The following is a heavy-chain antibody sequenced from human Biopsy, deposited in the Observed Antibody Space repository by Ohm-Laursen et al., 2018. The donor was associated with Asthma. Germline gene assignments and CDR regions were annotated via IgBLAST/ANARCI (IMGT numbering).Heavy chain of an antibody. CDR3: ARTFHFWSPYHAEHYQL. CDR1: GFTFGDYW. V-gene: IGHV3-7*01. J-gene: IGHJ1*01. Sequence: GQTLSLTCAASGFTFGDYWMSWVRQVPGQGLEWVANIKHDGTEKNHVDSLKGRFTISRDNAKNSLYLQMNSLRAEDTAVYYCARTFHFWSPYHAEHYQLWGQGTLVTVPS. CDR2: IKHDGTEK. D-gene: IGHD3-3*02.